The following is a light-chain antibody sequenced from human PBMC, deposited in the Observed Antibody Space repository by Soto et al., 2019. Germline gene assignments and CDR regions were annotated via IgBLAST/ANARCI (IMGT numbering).Light chain of an antibody. Sequence: QSVLTQPPSASGTPGLRVSVSCSGSSSNIGSNYVFWYQQLPGTAPKVLIHTDNQRPSGVPDRFSGSKSGTAASLAISGLRSEDEADYYCAAWDDSLSGVVFGGGTKLPVL. J-gene: IGLJ2*01. CDR3: AAWDDSLSGVV. CDR1: SSNIGSNY. V-gene: IGLV1-47*02. CDR2: TDN.